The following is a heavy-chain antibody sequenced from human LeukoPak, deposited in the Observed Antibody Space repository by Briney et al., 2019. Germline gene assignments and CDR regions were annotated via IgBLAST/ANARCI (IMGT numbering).Heavy chain of an antibody. Sequence: GGSLRLSCAASGFTFSSYSMNWVRQAPGKGLEGVSSISSSSSYIYYADSVKGRFTISRDNAKNSLYLQMNSLRAEDTAVYYSARDDFWSGYSGTDYYYMDVWGKGTTVTVSS. J-gene: IGHJ6*03. CDR2: ISSSSSYI. D-gene: IGHD3-3*01. V-gene: IGHV3-21*01. CDR1: GFTFSSYS. CDR3: ARDDFWSGYSGTDYYYMDV.